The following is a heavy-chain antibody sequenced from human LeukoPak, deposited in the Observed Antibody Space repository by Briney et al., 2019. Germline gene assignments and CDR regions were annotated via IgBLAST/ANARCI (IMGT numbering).Heavy chain of an antibody. D-gene: IGHD5-18*01. CDR3: ARHDSFIPY. J-gene: IGHJ4*02. CDR1: GLTFNYYA. CDR2: ISDNEGTI. Sequence: GGSLRLSCAASGLTFNYYAMSWVRQAPGKGLEWVSGISDNEGTIYYTDSVKGRFTISRDNTKNTVYLQMNNLRADDTAVYFCARHDSFIPYWGQGTLVTVSS. V-gene: IGHV3-23*01.